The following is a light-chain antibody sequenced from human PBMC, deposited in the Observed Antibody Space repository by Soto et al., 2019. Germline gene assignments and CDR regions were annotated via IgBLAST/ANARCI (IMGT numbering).Light chain of an antibody. CDR2: GAS. CDR3: QHFHSWPHP. CDR1: QNVTTR. J-gene: IGKJ1*01. Sequence: EIVLTQSPATLSVSPGERATLSCRASQNVTTRLAWYQQKPGQPPRLLIYGASTRATGIPARFSGSGSGTEFTLTISSLQSEDFAVYYCQHFHSWPHPFGQGTKVEIK. V-gene: IGKV3-15*01.